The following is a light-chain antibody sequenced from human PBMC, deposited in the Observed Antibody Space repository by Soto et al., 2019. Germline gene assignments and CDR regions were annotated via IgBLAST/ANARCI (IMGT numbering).Light chain of an antibody. Sequence: QSVLTQSSSASASLGSSVKLTCTLSSGHSSYIIAWHQQQPGKAPRYLMKLEGSGSYNKGSGVPDRCSGSSSGADRYLTISNLQFEDEADYYCETWDSNTHVFGGGTKVTVL. V-gene: IGLV4-60*02. CDR2: LEGSGSY. CDR1: SGHSSYI. J-gene: IGLJ3*02. CDR3: ETWDSNTHV.